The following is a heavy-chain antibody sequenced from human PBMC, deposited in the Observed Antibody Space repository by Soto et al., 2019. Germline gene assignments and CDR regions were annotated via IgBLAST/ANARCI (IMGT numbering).Heavy chain of an antibody. Sequence: QVQLVQSGAEVKKPGASVKVSCKASGYTFTSYDINWVRQATGQGLEWMGWMNPNSGNTGYAQKFQGRVTMTRNTSISTAYMELSSLRSEDTAVYYCARCLQIAAARMDRFDPWGQGTLVTVSS. CDR2: MNPNSGNT. CDR3: ARCLQIAAARMDRFDP. D-gene: IGHD6-13*01. J-gene: IGHJ5*02. CDR1: GYTFTSYD. V-gene: IGHV1-8*01.